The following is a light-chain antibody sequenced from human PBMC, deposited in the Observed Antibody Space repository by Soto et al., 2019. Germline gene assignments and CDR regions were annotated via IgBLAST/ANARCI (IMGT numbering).Light chain of an antibody. V-gene: IGKV1-5*01. CDR3: QQYNSYSPAT. CDR2: DAS. J-gene: IGKJ1*01. CDR1: QDISNY. Sequence: IQMTQSPSSLSASVGDRVTITCQASQDISNYLNWYQQKPGKAPKLLIFDASTLESGVPSRFSGRGSETEFTLTISSLQPDDSATYYCQQYNSYSPATFGQGTKVDIK.